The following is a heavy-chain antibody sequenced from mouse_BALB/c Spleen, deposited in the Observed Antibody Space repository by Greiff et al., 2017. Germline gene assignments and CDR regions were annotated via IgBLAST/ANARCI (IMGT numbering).Heavy chain of an antibody. Sequence: VQLQQSGPELVKPGASVKISCKASGYAFSSSWMNWVKQRPGQGLEWIGRIYPGDGDTNYNGKFKGKATLTADKSSSTAYMQLSRLTSVDSAVYFCARSRLDGYYFDYWGQGTTLTVSS. CDR2: IYPGDGDT. J-gene: IGHJ2*01. V-gene: IGHV1-82*01. CDR3: ARSRLDGYYFDY. CDR1: GYAFSSSW. D-gene: IGHD2-3*01.